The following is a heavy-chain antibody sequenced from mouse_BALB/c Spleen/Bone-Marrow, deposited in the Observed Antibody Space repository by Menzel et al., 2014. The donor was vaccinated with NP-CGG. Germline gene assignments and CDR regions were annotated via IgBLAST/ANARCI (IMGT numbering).Heavy chain of an antibody. CDR1: GFTFSNYG. CDR2: ISSGGSYT. CDR3: ARPSPVYAMYY. Sequence: EVKVVESGGDLVKPGGSLKLSCAASGFTFSNYGMSWVRQTPDKRLEWVATISSGGSYTYSPGSVKGRFTISRDNAKNTLYLQMNSLKSENAAIYYCARPSPVYAMYYCSQGTSITVSS. V-gene: IGHV5-6*01. J-gene: IGHJ4*01.